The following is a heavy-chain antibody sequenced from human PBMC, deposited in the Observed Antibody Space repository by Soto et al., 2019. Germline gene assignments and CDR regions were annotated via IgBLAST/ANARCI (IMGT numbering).Heavy chain of an antibody. V-gene: IGHV4-31*01. CDR2: IYYSGST. CDR1: VGSISSGGYY. CDR3: ARDPYYYDSSGYQVSYFDY. Sequence: QVQLQESGPGLVKPSHTLSLTCTVSVGSISSGGYYWSCNRQHPGKCLEWIGYIYYSGSTYYNPSLKLIVAISVVTSRNPFSLRGSTVTAADTVVYYCARDPYYYDSSGYQVSYFDYWGQGTMVTVSS. D-gene: IGHD3-22*01. J-gene: IGHJ4*02.